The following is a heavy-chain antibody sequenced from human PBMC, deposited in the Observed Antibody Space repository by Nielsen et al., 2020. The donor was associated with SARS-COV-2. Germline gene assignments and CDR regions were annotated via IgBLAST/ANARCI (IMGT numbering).Heavy chain of an antibody. CDR1: GFTFEDYA. CDR2: ISWNSGSI. D-gene: IGHD4-17*01. CDR3: AKEGNYGDYSWYFDL. V-gene: IGHV3-9*01. J-gene: IGHJ2*01. Sequence: GGSLRLSCAASGFTFEDYAMHWVRQAPGKGLEWVSGISWNSGSIGYADSVKGRFTISRDNAKNSLYLQMNSLRAEDTALYYCAKEGNYGDYSWYFDLWGRGTLVTVSS.